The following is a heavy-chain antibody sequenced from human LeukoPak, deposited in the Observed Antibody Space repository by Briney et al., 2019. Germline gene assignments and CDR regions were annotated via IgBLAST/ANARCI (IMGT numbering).Heavy chain of an antibody. J-gene: IGHJ3*02. CDR2: IKSKTDGGTT. CDR1: GFTFSNAW. CDR3: AKDIAVAGNDAFDI. V-gene: IGHV3-15*01. Sequence: PGGSLRLSYAASGFTFSNAWMSWVRQAPGKGLEWVGRIKSKTDGGTTDYAAPVKGRFTISRDNSKNTLYLQMNSLRAADTAVYYCAKDIAVAGNDAFDIWGQGTMVTVSS. D-gene: IGHD6-19*01.